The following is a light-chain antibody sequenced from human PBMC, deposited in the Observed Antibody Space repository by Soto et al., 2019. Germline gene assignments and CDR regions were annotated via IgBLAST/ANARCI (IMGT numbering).Light chain of an antibody. CDR2: EVS. Sequence: QSALTQPASVSGSPGQSITISCTGGSSDVGSYNRVSWYRQHPGKAPQLMIYEVSNRPSGVSNRFSGSKSGNPASLTISGLQAEDEADYFCSSLTRSDTWVIGGGTKLTVL. CDR3: SSLTRSDTWV. V-gene: IGLV2-14*02. J-gene: IGLJ3*02. CDR1: SSDVGSYNR.